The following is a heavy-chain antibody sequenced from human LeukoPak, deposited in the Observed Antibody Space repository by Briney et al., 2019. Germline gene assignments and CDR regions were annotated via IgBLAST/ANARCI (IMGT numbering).Heavy chain of an antibody. CDR3: ARGWMGSGLSD. CDR1: GFTFSSYS. Sequence: GGSLRLSCAASGFTFSSYSMNWVRQAPGQGLEWVSSISSSSSYIYYADSVKGRFTISRDNAKNSLYLQMNSLRAEDTAVYYCARGWMGSGLSDWGQGTLVTVSS. J-gene: IGHJ4*02. D-gene: IGHD3-22*01. CDR2: ISSSSSYI. V-gene: IGHV3-21*01.